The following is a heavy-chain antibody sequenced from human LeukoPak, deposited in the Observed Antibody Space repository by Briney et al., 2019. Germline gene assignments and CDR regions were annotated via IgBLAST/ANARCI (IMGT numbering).Heavy chain of an antibody. J-gene: IGHJ3*02. V-gene: IGHV1-2*04. CDR2: INPNSGGT. CDR3: ARALPLCSGGSCYLLAFDI. D-gene: IGHD2-15*01. CDR1: GYTFTGYY. Sequence: ASVKVSCKASGYTFTGYYMHWVRQAPGQGLEWMGWINPNSGGTNYAQKFQGWVTMTRDTSNSTAYMELSRLRSDDTAVYYCARALPLCSGGSCYLLAFDIWGQGTMVTVSS.